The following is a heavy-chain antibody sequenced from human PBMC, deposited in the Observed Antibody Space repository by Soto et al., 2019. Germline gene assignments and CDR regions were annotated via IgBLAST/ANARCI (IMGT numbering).Heavy chain of an antibody. J-gene: IGHJ5*02. CDR3: ARHSHSEFAGGNWFDP. CDR2: IYYSGST. V-gene: IGHV4-31*03. Sequence: TSETLSLTCTVSGGSIRSGCYYWSWIRQHPGKGLEWIGYIYYSGSTYYNPSLKSRVTISVDTSKNQFSLKLSSVTAADTAVYYCARHSHSEFAGGNWFDPWGQGTLVTVSS. D-gene: IGHD3-10*01. CDR1: GGSIRSGCYY.